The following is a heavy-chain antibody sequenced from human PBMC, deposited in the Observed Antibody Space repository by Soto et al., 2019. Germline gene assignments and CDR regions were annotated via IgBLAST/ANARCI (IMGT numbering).Heavy chain of an antibody. V-gene: IGHV3-23*01. CDR2: ISGSGGST. D-gene: IGHD1-1*01. CDR1: VFTFSIYA. CDR3: AKDHQTGTRDY. J-gene: IGHJ4*02. Sequence: GSPEISCASSVFTFSIYAMSWVRQAPGKGLEWVSAISGSGGSTYYADSVKGRFTISRDNSKNTLYLQMNSLRAEDTAVYYCAKDHQTGTRDYWGQGTLVTVSS.